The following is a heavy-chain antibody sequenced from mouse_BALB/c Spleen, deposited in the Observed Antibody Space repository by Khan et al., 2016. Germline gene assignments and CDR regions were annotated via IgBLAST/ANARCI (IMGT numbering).Heavy chain of an antibody. CDR1: GYNFKNYG. D-gene: IGHD3-2*02. V-gene: IGHV9-1*02. CDR3: ARWRLHDLYYAMDC. CDR2: IKTYTGES. Sequence: QIQLVQSGPELKKPGETVKISCKASGYNFKNYGMNWVKQAPGKGLKWMGWIKTYTGESTYADDFKGRFAFSLEASASTAYLQINNLKNGDMATYFCARWRLHDLYYAMDCWGQGTSVTVST. J-gene: IGHJ4*01.